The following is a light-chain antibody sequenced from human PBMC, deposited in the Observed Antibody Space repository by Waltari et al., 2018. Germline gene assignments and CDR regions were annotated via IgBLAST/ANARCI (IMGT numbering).Light chain of an antibody. CDR1: PSLGNTY. V-gene: IGKV3-20*01. CDR3: QKYGRTPRP. J-gene: IGKJ4*01. CDR2: DAS. Sequence: EIVLTQSPGTLSLSPGESASLSCRASPSLGNTYLAWYQQKPGQAPRLLIFDASRRATGTPDRFSGSGSGTDFTLTISRLEPEDFAVYFCQKYGRTPRPFGGGTKVEI.